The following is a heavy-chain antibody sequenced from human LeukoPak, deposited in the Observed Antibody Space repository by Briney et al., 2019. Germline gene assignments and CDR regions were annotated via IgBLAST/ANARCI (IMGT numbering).Heavy chain of an antibody. D-gene: IGHD1-26*01. V-gene: IGHV3-74*01. Sequence: PGRSLRLSCAASGFTFSDFLMHWVRQAAGKGLVWLLCINNDVSNGAYVGSVKGRFTISKDNAKNTLYLQMNSLRAVDTAVYYCARAIHLVGAFDIWGRGTRVTASS. J-gene: IGHJ3*02. CDR2: INNDVSNG. CDR3: ARAIHLVGAFDI. CDR1: GFTFSDFL.